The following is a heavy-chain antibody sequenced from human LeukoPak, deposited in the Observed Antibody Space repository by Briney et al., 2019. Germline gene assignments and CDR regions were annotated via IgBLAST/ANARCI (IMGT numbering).Heavy chain of an antibody. CDR3: ARQVVAVAGTGYFDY. CDR2: IYYSGST. CDR1: GGSISSYY. Sequence: SSETLSLTCTVSGGSISSYYWSWIRQPPGKGLEWIGYIYYSGSTNYNPSLKSRVTISVDTSKNQFSLKLSSVTAADTAVYYCARQVVAVAGTGYFDYWGQGTLVTVSS. J-gene: IGHJ4*02. D-gene: IGHD6-19*01. V-gene: IGHV4-59*01.